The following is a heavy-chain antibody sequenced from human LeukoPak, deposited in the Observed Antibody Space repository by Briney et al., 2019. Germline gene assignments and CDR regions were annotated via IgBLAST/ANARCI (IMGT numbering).Heavy chain of an antibody. CDR1: GFTFSSYA. CDR3: ASGNTAMVLFDY. CDR2: ISYDGTNK. Sequence: GGSLRLSCAASGFTFSSYAMHWVRQAPGKGLKGVAVISYDGTNKYYADYVKGRFTISIDNSKNTPYLQMNSLRAEDTAVYYCASGNTAMVLFDYWGQGTLVTVSS. V-gene: IGHV3-30-3*01. J-gene: IGHJ4*02. D-gene: IGHD5-18*01.